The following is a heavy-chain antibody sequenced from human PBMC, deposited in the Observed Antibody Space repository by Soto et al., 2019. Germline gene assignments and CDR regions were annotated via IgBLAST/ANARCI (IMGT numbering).Heavy chain of an antibody. CDR1: GFTFSDYW. D-gene: IGHD3-22*01. Sequence: EVQLVESGGGLVQPGESLRLSCAASGFTFSDYWMTWVRQVPGKGLEWVANIKKDESKKSYLDSVRGRFTISRHNARNSLYLQMDSLRAEDTALYYCARDVSPGSGPYYLDAFDMWGPGTMVTVSS. CDR2: IKKDESKK. CDR3: ARDVSPGSGPYYLDAFDM. J-gene: IGHJ3*02. V-gene: IGHV3-7*05.